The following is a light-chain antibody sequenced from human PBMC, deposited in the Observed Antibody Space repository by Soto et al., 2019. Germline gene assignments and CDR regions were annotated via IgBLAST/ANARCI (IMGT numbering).Light chain of an antibody. CDR1: QSVSSY. Sequence: EIVLTQSPATLSLSPGERATLSCRASQSVSSYLAWYQQKPGQAPRLLIYDASNRATGIPARFSGSGSGTDFTLTSSSLEPEDFAFYYCQQRSNWPTFGQGTKLEIK. CDR2: DAS. J-gene: IGKJ2*01. CDR3: QQRSNWPT. V-gene: IGKV3-11*01.